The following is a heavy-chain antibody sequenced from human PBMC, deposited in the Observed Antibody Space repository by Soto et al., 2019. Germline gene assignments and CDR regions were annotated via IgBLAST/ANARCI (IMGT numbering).Heavy chain of an antibody. V-gene: IGHV4-4*07. D-gene: IGHD2-15*01. CDR3: ARDSLMVVAATFGSYYYGMDV. J-gene: IGHJ6*02. CDR1: GGSISSYY. Sequence: ASETLSFTCTVSGGSISSYYWSWIRQPAGKGLEWIGRIYTSGSTNYNPSLKSRVTMSVDTSKNQFSLKLSSVTAADTAVYYCARDSLMVVAATFGSYYYGMDVWGQGTTVTVSS. CDR2: IYTSGST.